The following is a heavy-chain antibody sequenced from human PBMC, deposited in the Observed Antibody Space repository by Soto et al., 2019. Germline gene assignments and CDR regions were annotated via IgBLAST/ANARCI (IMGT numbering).Heavy chain of an antibody. Sequence: QVQLQESGPGLVKPSQTLSLTCTVSGGSISSGDIHWTWIRQHPGKGLEWIGYIYYSGSTYYNPSLKSRVTISMDTSENQFSLKLSSVTAADTAVYYCAKGHSSATSLEAWGQGILVTVSS. CDR2: IYYSGST. D-gene: IGHD6-25*01. V-gene: IGHV4-31*03. J-gene: IGHJ5*02. CDR1: GGSISSGDIH. CDR3: AKGHSSATSLEA.